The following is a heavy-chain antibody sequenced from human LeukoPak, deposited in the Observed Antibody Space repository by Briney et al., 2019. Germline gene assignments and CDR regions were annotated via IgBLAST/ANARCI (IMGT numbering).Heavy chain of an antibody. CDR3: ARDLDSSSSEFDY. J-gene: IGHJ4*02. CDR1: GGSISGGTYY. Sequence: SETLSLTRTVSGGSISGGTYYWSWIRQPAGKGLEWIGRIYSNGNTNYNPSLKSRLTMSVDTSKNQFSLKLSSVTAADTAVYYCARDLDSSSSEFDYWGQGTLVTVSS. V-gene: IGHV4-61*02. CDR2: IYSNGNT. D-gene: IGHD6-6*01.